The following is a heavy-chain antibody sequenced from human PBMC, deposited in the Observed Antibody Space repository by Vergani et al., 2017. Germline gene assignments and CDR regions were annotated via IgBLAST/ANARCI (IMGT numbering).Heavy chain of an antibody. V-gene: IGHV1-69*01. J-gene: IGHJ4*02. CDR1: GGTFSSYA. CDR2: IIPIFGTA. CDR3: ARWRGYSGYDTPYYFDY. Sequence: QVQLMQSGAEVKKPGSSVKVSCKASGGTFSSYAISWVRQAPGQGLEWMGGIIPIFGTANYAQKFQGRVTITADESTSTAYMELSSLRSEDTAVYYCARWRGYSGYDTPYYFDYWGQGTLVTVSA. D-gene: IGHD5-12*01.